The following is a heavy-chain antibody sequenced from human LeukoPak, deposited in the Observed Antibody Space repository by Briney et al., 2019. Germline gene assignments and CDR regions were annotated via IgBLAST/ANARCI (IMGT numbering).Heavy chain of an antibody. D-gene: IGHD5/OR15-5a*01. CDR1: GYSISSGYY. Sequence: PSETLSLTCTVSGYSISSGYYWGWIRQPPGKGLEWIGSIYRSGSTYYNPSLKSRVTISVDTSKNQFSLKLSSVTAADTAVYYCARTLAGTDYWGQGTLVTVSS. CDR2: IYRSGST. V-gene: IGHV4-38-2*02. J-gene: IGHJ4*02. CDR3: ARTLAGTDY.